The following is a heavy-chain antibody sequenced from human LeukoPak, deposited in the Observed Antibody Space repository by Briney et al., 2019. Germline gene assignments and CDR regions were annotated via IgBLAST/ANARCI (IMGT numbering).Heavy chain of an antibody. CDR2: ISSSSSYI. D-gene: IGHD3-3*01. Sequence: PGGSLRLSCAASGFTFSSYSMNWVRQAPGKGLEWVSSISSSSSYIYYADSVKGRFTISRDNAKNSLYLQMNSLRAEDTAVYYCARDNSDDFWSGYISWGQGTLVTVSS. CDR1: GFTFSSYS. V-gene: IGHV3-21*01. CDR3: ARDNSDDFWSGYIS. J-gene: IGHJ4*02.